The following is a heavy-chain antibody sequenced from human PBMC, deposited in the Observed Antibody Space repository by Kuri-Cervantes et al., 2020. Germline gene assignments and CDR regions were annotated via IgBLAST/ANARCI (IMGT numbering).Heavy chain of an antibody. D-gene: IGHD2-21*02. J-gene: IGHJ5*02. V-gene: IGHV4-34*01. CDR1: GGSFSGYY. CDR3: ARGPRVTLNWFDP. Sequence: GSLRLSCAVYGGSFSGYYWSWIRQPPGKGLEWIGEINHSGSTNYNPSLKSRVTISVDTSKNQFSLKLSSVTAADTAVYYCARGPRVTLNWFDPWGQGTLVTVSS. CDR2: INHSGST.